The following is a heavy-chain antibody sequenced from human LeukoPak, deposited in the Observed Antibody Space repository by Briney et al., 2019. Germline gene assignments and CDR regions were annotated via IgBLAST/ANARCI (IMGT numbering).Heavy chain of an antibody. J-gene: IGHJ5*02. CDR1: GYTFTSYG. CDR3: ARVEGSIVVAPDWFDP. CDR2: IITYNGNT. Sequence: ASVKVSCKASGYTFTSYGITWVRQAPGQALEWMGWIITYNGNTHYAQKLQGRVTLTTDTSTNTAYMELRGLRSDDTAVYYCARVEGSIVVAPDWFDPWGQGTLVTVSS. V-gene: IGHV1-18*01. D-gene: IGHD2-2*01.